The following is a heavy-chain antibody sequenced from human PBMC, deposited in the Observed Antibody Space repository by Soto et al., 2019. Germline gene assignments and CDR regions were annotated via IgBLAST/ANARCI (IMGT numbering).Heavy chain of an antibody. CDR2: MFYSGST. J-gene: IGHJ5*02. CDR3: ARAVNYYGSGSFYWWFDP. V-gene: IGHV4-61*08. D-gene: IGHD3-10*01. Sequence: SETLSLTCSVSGDSISSADYFWTWIRQSPGKGLEWIGYMFYSGSTNYNPSLKSRVTMSVDTSKNQFSLKLSSVSAADTAVYYCARAVNYYGSGSFYWWFDPWGQGTLVTVSS. CDR1: GDSISSADYF.